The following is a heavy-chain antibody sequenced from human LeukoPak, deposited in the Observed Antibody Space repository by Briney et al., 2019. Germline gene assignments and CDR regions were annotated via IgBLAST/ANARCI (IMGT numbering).Heavy chain of an antibody. D-gene: IGHD3-10*01. CDR1: GGSFSGYY. CDR2: INHSGST. V-gene: IGHV4-34*01. CDR3: ARVSYRFGPKRGFDY. J-gene: IGHJ4*02. Sequence: PSETLSLTCAVYGGSFSGYYWSWIRQPPGQGLEWIGEINHSGSTNYNPSLKSRVTISVDTSKNQFSLKLSSVTAADTAVYYCARVSYRFGPKRGFDYWGQGTLVTVSS.